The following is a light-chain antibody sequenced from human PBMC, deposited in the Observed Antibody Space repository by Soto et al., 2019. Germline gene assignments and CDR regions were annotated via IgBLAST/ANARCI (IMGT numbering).Light chain of an antibody. J-gene: IGLJ2*01. CDR1: SSDVGGYNY. Sequence: QSALTQPASVSGSPGQSITISCTGTSSDVGGYNYVSWYQQHPGKAPKLMIYDVSNRPSGVSNRFSGSKSGNTASLTISGLQAEDEADYYFSSYTSSSTPPFGGGTKLTVL. CDR2: DVS. V-gene: IGLV2-14*01. CDR3: SSYTSSSTPP.